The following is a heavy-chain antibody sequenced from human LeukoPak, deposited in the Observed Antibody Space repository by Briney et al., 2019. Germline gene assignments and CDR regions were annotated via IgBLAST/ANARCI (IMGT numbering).Heavy chain of an antibody. D-gene: IGHD3-3*01. CDR3: AKDHYWSIDY. Sequence: GGSLRLSCAASGFDFSSNWMHWVRHAPGQGLVWVSRIKGDGISTNYADSVKGRFTISRDIAKNTLHLQMNSLRAEDTGVYYCAKDHYWSIDYWGRGTLVTVSS. CDR2: IKGDGIST. CDR1: GFDFSSNW. J-gene: IGHJ4*02. V-gene: IGHV3-74*01.